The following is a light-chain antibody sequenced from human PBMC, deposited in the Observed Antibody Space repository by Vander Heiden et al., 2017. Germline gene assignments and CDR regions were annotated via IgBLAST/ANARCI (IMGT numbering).Light chain of an antibody. CDR2: DNN. Sequence: QSVFTQPPSVSAPPGQKVTISCSGSSSNIGNNYVSWYQQFQGTTPKLLISDNNKRPSGIPDRFSGSKSGTSATLGITGLQTGDEADYYCSTWDTSLSAVVFGGGTKVNVL. CDR3: STWDTSLSAVV. CDR1: SSNIGNNY. J-gene: IGLJ3*02. V-gene: IGLV1-51*01.